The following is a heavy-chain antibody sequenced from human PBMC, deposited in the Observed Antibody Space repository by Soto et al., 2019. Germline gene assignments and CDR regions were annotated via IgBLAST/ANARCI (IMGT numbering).Heavy chain of an antibody. CDR3: ASSPVSSDNYYYFMDV. CDR1: GGTFSCYS. Sequence: QVQLVQSGAEVKKPGSSVKVSCTASGGTFSCYSISWVRQAPGQGLEWMGRIIPILGIANYAQKFQGRVTITADKSTSTAYRELSSLRSEDTAVYNCASSPVSSDNYYYFMDVWGKGTTVTVSS. V-gene: IGHV1-69*02. J-gene: IGHJ6*03. CDR2: IIPILGIA. D-gene: IGHD1-20*01.